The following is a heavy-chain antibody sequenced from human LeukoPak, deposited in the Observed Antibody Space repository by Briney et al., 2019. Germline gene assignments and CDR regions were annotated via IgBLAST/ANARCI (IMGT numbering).Heavy chain of an antibody. CDR3: ARGGSSSWPTDY. CDR1: GGTFISYA. V-gene: IGHV1-69*13. D-gene: IGHD6-13*01. CDR2: IIPIFGTA. J-gene: IGHJ4*02. Sequence: ASVKVSCKASGGTFISYAISWVRQAPGQGLEWMGGIIPIFGTANYAQKFQGRVTITADESTSTAYMELSSLRSEDTAVYYCARGGSSSWPTDYWGQGTLVTVSS.